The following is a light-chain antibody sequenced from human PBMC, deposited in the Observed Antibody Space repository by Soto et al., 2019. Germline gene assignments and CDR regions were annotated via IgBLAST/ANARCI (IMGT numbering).Light chain of an antibody. CDR1: QSVSSTY. J-gene: IGKJ4*01. CDR2: GAS. V-gene: IGKV3-20*01. Sequence: EIVLTQSPGTPSLSPGERATLSCRASQSVSSTYLAWYQQKPGQAPRLLIYGASSRATGFPDWFSGSGSGTDFTLTISRLEPEEFAVYYCQHYGSLVLTFGGGTKVEIK. CDR3: QHYGSLVLT.